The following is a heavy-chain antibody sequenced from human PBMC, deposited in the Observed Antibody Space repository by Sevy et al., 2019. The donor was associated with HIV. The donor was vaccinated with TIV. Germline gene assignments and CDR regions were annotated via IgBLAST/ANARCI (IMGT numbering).Heavy chain of an antibody. CDR1: GFTFSDYY. Sequence: GGSLRLSCAASGFTFSDYYMSWIRQAPGKGLEWVSYISSSGSTIYYADSVKGRFTISRDNAKNSLYLQMNSLRAEDTAVYYCARDRPGWFGELLGGYSSGWYYYYGMDVWGQGTTVTVSS. V-gene: IGHV3-11*01. CDR3: ARDRPGWFGELLGGYSSGWYYYYGMDV. CDR2: ISSSGSTI. D-gene: IGHD6-19*01. J-gene: IGHJ6*02.